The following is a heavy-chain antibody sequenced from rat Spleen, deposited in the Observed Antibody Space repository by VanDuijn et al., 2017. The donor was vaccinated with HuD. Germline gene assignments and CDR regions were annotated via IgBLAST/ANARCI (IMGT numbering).Heavy chain of an antibody. CDR3: ARQDTSGYGVMDA. D-gene: IGHD4-3*01. V-gene: IGHV5-25*01. J-gene: IGHJ4*01. CDR1: GFTFSNYD. CDR2: INPGGYNT. Sequence: EVQLVESGGGLVQPGRSLKLSCAVSGFTFSNYDMAWVRQAPTRGLEWVASINPGGYNTYYRDSVKGRFTVSRDNSKSTLYLQVDSLRSEDTATYYCARQDTSGYGVMDAWGQGASVTVSS.